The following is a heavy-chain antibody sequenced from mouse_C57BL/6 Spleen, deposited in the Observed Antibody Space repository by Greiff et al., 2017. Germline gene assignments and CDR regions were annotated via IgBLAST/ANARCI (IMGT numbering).Heavy chain of an antibody. J-gene: IGHJ3*01. CDR3: AIYECYNGRSYFAY. CDR2: IYPGNGDT. CDR1: GYAFSSYW. Sequence: VQLQQSGPELVKPGASVKLSCKASGYAFSSYWMNWVKQRPGKGLEWIGHIYPGNGDTNYNGKFKGKATLTEDKSSSTAYMQLSSLTSGDSAVYVSAIYECYNGRSYFAYWGQGTMLTVSA. D-gene: IGHD1-1*01. V-gene: IGHV1-82*01.